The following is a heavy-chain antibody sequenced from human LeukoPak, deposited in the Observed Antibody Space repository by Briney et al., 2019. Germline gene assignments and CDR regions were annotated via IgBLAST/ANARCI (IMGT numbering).Heavy chain of an antibody. CDR1: GYSFTSYW. CDR2: IDPSDSYT. J-gene: IGHJ3*02. Sequence: GESLKISCKGSGYSFTSYWISWVRQMPGKGLEGRGRIDPSDSYTNYSPSFQGHVTISADKSISTAYLQWSSLKASDTAMYYCALTMVRGVIEAFDIWGQGTMVTVSS. CDR3: ALTMVRGVIEAFDI. D-gene: IGHD3-10*01. V-gene: IGHV5-10-1*01.